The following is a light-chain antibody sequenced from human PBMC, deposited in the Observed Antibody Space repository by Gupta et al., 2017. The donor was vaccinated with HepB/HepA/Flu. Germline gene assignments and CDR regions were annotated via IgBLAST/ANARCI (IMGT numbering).Light chain of an antibody. J-gene: IGLJ3*02. Sequence: QSALPQLRSVSGSPGQSVTISCTGTSSDVGGYNYVSWYHQHQDKAPKLLIEDVSKRPSGVLARCAGSKSGNKASLTIYGLQAEDEADYYCCSCEGSRPNWVFGGGTKLTVL. CDR1: SSDVGGYNY. CDR2: DVS. CDR3: CSCEGSRPNWV. V-gene: IGLV2-11*01.